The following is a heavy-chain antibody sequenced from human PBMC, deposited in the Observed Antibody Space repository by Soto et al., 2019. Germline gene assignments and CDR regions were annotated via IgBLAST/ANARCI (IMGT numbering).Heavy chain of an antibody. CDR3: ATWLGYCSGGSCSSYYYGMDV. CDR1: GGTFNSYA. D-gene: IGHD2-15*01. CDR2: IIPIFGTA. V-gene: IGHV1-69*13. Sequence: SVKVSSKASGGTFNSYAISWVRQAPGQGLEWMGGIIPIFGTANYAQKFQGRVTITADESTSTAYMELSSLRSEDTAVYYCATWLGYCSGGSCSSYYYGMDVWGQGTTVTVSS. J-gene: IGHJ6*02.